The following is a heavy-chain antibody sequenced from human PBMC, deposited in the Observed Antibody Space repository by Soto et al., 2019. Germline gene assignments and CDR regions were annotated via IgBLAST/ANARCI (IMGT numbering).Heavy chain of an antibody. D-gene: IGHD3-3*01. CDR3: ARSGTFWSGYYTALSYYFDY. CDR1: GASISSDY. CDR2: IYYSGST. J-gene: IGHJ4*02. Sequence: ETLSLTWTVAGASISSDYWRLIREPPGEGLEWIGYIYYSGSTNYTPSLKSRVTISVDTSKNQFSLKLSSVTAADTAVYYCARSGTFWSGYYTALSYYFDYWGQGTLVTVS. V-gene: IGHV4-59*01.